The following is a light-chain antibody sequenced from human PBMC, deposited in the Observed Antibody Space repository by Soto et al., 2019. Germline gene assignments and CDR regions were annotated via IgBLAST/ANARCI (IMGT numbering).Light chain of an antibody. Sequence: DIQMTQSPSTLSASVGDRVTITCRASQSVTTWLASYQQKPGKAPKVLIYKASSLESGVPSRFSGSGSGTEFTLTISSLQPDDFATYYCQQYNTLSPYTFGQGTMVEIK. J-gene: IGKJ2*01. V-gene: IGKV1-5*03. CDR3: QQYNTLSPYT. CDR2: KAS. CDR1: QSVTTW.